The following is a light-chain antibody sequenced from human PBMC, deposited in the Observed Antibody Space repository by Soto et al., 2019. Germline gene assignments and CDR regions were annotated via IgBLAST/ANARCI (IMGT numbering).Light chain of an antibody. V-gene: IGKV1-9*01. Sequence: IQLTQSPSSLSASVGDRVTITCRASQGISSYLAWYQQEPGKAPKLLIYAASTLQTGVPSRFSGSGSGTDFTLTISSLRPEDFATYYCQQLGNYPITFGQGTRLEIK. J-gene: IGKJ5*01. CDR2: AAS. CDR3: QQLGNYPIT. CDR1: QGISSY.